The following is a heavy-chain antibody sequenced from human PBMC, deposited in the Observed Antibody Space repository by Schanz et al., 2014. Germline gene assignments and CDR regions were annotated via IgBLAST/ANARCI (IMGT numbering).Heavy chain of an antibody. D-gene: IGHD5-12*01. CDR3: ASPSGYSDYGTYFDF. CDR2: ISNDGSIK. J-gene: IGHJ4*02. CDR1: GFTFSSYG. V-gene: IGHV3-30*03. Sequence: GQLLESGGGLIQPGGSLRLSCAASGFTFSSYGMHWVRQAPGKGLEWVALISNDGSIKYYADSVEGRFTISRDNSRNTLYLQMNSLRTEDTAVYYCASPSGYSDYGTYFDFWGQGTLVTVSS.